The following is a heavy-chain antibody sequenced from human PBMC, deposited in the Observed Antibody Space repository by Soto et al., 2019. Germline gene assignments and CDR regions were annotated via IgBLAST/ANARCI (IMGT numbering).Heavy chain of an antibody. CDR2: ISYDGSNK. CDR1: GFTFSSYG. D-gene: IGHD5-12*01. V-gene: IGHV3-30*18. Sequence: QVQLVESGGGVVQPGRSLRLSCAASGFTFSSYGMHWVRQAPGKGLEWVAVISYDGSNKYYADSVKGRFTISRDNSKSTLYLQMNSLRAEDTAVYYCAKDFMASGPYYYYYYMDVWGKGTTVTVSS. J-gene: IGHJ6*03. CDR3: AKDFMASGPYYYYYYMDV.